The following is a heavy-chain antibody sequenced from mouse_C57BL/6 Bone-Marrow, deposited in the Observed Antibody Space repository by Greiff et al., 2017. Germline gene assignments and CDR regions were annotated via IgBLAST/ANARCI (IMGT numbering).Heavy chain of an antibody. CDR1: GFTFSDYG. Sequence: EVMLVESGGGLVKPGGSLKLSCAASGFTFSDYGMHWVRQAPEKGLAWVAYISSGSSTLYYADTVKGRFTISRDNAKNTLFLQMTSLRSEDTAMYYCARGGYYFDYWGQGTTLTVSS. V-gene: IGHV5-17*01. J-gene: IGHJ2*01. CDR2: ISSGSSTL. CDR3: ARGGYYFDY. D-gene: IGHD3-1*01.